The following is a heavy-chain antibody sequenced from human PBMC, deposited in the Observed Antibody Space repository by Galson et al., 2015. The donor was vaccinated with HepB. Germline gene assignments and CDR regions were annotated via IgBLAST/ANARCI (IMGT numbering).Heavy chain of an antibody. D-gene: IGHD3-3*01. Sequence: SLRLSCAASGFTFSTYSMNWVRQAPGKGLEWVSSISSSSAYIYYADSVKGRFTLSRDNAKKSLHLQMNSLRAEDTAVYYCARVGNYDFWSGYPLDYYGMDVWGQGTTVTVSS. CDR2: ISSSSAYI. CDR1: GFTFSTYS. CDR3: ARVGNYDFWSGYPLDYYGMDV. V-gene: IGHV3-21*01. J-gene: IGHJ6*02.